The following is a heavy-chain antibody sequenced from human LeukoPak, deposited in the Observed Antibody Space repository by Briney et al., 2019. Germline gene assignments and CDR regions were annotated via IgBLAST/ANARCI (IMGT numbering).Heavy chain of an antibody. CDR1: GGTFSSYT. CDR2: IIPILGIA. D-gene: IGHD5-24*01. V-gene: IGHV1-69*02. Sequence: GASVKVSCKASGGTFSSYTISWVRQAPGQGLEWMGRIIPILGIANYAQKFQGRVTITADKSTSTAYMELSSLRSEDTAVYYCASSRGWRDGYKFDYWGQGTLVTVSS. CDR3: ASSRGWRDGYKFDY. J-gene: IGHJ4*02.